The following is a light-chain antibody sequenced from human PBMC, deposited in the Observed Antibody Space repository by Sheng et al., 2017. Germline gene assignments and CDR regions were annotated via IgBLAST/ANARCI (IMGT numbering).Light chain of an antibody. J-gene: IGLJ1*01. CDR1: DLGNYNL. V-gene: IGLV2-14*02. Sequence: QSALTQPASVSGSPGQSITISCTGSDLGNYNLVSWYRQQPGKAPKLLIYEGTKRPSGVSTRFSGSKSGNTASLTISGLQAEDEADYFCSSSTTNNTHVFGTGTKVTVL. CDR2: EGT. CDR3: SSSTTNNTHV.